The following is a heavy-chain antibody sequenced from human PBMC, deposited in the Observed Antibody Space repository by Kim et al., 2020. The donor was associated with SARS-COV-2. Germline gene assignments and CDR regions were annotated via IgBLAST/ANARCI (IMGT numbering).Heavy chain of an antibody. CDR3: ARLTDFDWLNHPPHYGMDV. J-gene: IGHJ6*02. D-gene: IGHD3-9*01. Sequence: SETLSLTCTVSGGSISSSSYYWGWIRQPPGKGLEWIGSIYYSGSTYYNPSLKSRVTISVDTSKNQFSLKLSSVTAADTAVYYCARLTDFDWLNHPPHYGMDVWGQGTTVTVSS. CDR2: IYYSGST. V-gene: IGHV4-39*01. CDR1: GGSISSSSYY.